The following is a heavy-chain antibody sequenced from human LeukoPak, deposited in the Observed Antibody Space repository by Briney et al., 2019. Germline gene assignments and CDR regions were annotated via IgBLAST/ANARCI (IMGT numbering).Heavy chain of an antibody. CDR1: RYTFTSYY. D-gene: IGHD3-22*01. J-gene: IGHJ6*03. Sequence: ASVKVSCKASRYTFTSYYMHWVRQAPGQGLEWMGIINPSGGSTSYAQKFQGRVTMTRDTSTSTVYMELSSLRSEDTAVYYCARDGYYYDSSGYYYHYYYYMDVWGKGTTVTVSS. V-gene: IGHV1-46*01. CDR3: ARDGYYYDSSGYYYHYYYYMDV. CDR2: INPSGGST.